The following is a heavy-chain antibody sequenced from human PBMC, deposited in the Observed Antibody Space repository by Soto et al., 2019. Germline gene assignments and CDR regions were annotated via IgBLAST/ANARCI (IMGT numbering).Heavy chain of an antibody. CDR3: ANHPRYSSSWPPDY. Sequence: GGSLRLSCAASGFTFSSYAMSWVRQAPGKGLEWVSAISGSGGSTYYADSVKGRFTISRDNSKNTLYLQMNSLRAEDTAVYYCANHPRYSSSWPPDYWGQGTLVTVSS. J-gene: IGHJ4*02. CDR1: GFTFSSYA. V-gene: IGHV3-23*01. D-gene: IGHD6-13*01. CDR2: ISGSGGST.